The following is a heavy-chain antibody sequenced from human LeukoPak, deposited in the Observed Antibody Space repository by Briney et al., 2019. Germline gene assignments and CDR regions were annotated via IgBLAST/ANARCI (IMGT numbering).Heavy chain of an antibody. J-gene: IGHJ5*01. CDR1: VGSPSSGSYY. Sequence: SQTLSLTCIDPVGSPSSGSYYSSWIRHPAGKGLECIGRIYTSGSTNYNASLKSRVTISVYTSKNQFSLKLMSVTAADTAVYYCTREFVVETTCPWFDSWGQGTLVTVSS. CDR2: IYTSGST. D-gene: IGHD2-21*01. V-gene: IGHV4-61*02. CDR3: TREFVVETTCPWFDS.